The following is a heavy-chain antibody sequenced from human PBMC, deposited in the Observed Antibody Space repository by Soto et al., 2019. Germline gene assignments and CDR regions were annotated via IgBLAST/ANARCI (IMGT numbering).Heavy chain of an antibody. CDR2: ISGSGGST. CDR3: AKRSSSGWYDSHPPRGPFDY. J-gene: IGHJ4*02. Sequence: PGRSLRLSCAASGFPLSSYAMSWVRQAPGQGLEWVSAISGSGGSTYYADSVKGRFTISRDNSKNTLYLQMTSLRAEDTAVYYCAKRSSSGWYDSHPPRGPFDYWGQGTLVTVSS. D-gene: IGHD6-19*01. V-gene: IGHV3-23*01. CDR1: GFPLSSYA.